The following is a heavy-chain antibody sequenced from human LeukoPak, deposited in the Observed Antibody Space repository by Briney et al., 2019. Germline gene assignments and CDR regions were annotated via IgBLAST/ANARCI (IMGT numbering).Heavy chain of an antibody. Sequence: PGGSLRLSCAASGFTFSNAWMSWVRQAPGKGLEWVGRIKSKTDGGTTDYAAPVRGRFTISRDDSKNTLYLQMNSLRAEDTALYYCAKGMDTAMVKYDYWGQGTLVTVSS. CDR1: GFTFSNAW. CDR2: IKSKTDGGTT. D-gene: IGHD5-18*01. CDR3: AKGMDTAMVKYDY. J-gene: IGHJ4*02. V-gene: IGHV3-15*01.